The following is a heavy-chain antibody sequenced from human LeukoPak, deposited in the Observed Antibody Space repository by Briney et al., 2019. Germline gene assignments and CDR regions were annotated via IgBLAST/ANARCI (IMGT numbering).Heavy chain of an antibody. CDR2: ISQSSSNV. J-gene: IGHJ4*02. CDR3: ARFHQYTSGDY. D-gene: IGHD6-19*01. CDR1: GFTFSSYH. V-gene: IGHV3-21*01. Sequence: GGSLRLSCAASGFTFSSYHMNWVRQAPGRGLEWVSSISQSSSNVYYADSIKGRFTISRDNAKNSLYLQLNSLRAEDTAVYYCARFHQYTSGDYWGQGTLVTVSS.